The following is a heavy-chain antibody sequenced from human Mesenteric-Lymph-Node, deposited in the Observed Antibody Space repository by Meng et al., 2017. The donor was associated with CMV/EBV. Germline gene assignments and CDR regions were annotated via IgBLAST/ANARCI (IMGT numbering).Heavy chain of an antibody. Sequence: GGSLRLSCAASGFTFSSYWMSWVRQAPGKGLEWVAFIRYDGSKKNYADSVQGRFTISRDNSKTTLYLQMNSLRAEDTAVYYCAKDPTILSVGKGTFFNYWGQGTVVTVSS. CDR3: AKDPTILSVGKGTFFNY. CDR1: GFTFSSYW. CDR2: IRYDGSKK. V-gene: IGHV3-30*02. D-gene: IGHD7-27*01. J-gene: IGHJ4*02.